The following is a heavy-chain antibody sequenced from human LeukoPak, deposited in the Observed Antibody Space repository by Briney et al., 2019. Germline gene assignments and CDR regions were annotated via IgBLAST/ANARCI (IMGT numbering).Heavy chain of an antibody. D-gene: IGHD6-19*01. J-gene: IGHJ6*03. CDR3: ARGPQWRGDSYYIDV. CDR1: GYTFTNFD. Sequence: GASVKVSCKASGYTFTNFDINWVRQATGQGLEWMGWMNPNSGNTGYAQKFQGRVTMTMNTSITTAYMELSSLISEDTAVYYCARGPQWRGDSYYIDVWGRGTTVTVS. CDR2: MNPNSGNT. V-gene: IGHV1-8*01.